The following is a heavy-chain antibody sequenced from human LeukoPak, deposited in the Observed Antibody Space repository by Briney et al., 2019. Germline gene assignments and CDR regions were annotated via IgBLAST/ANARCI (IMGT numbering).Heavy chain of an antibody. V-gene: IGHV4-39*01. J-gene: IGHJ6*02. CDR2: IYFSGST. Sequence: SETLSLTCTVSGGPISITTYYWGWGRQPPGRGLEWIGTIYFSGSTYYTPSLKRRVTISVDTSKNQFSLTMSSVTAADTAVYYCANLGYYNYGMDVWGQGTTVTVSS. CDR1: GGPISITTYY. CDR3: ANLGYYNYGMDV.